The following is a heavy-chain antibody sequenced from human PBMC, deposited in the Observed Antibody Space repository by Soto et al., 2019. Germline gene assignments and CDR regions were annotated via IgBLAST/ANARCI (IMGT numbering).Heavy chain of an antibody. J-gene: IGHJ4*02. CDR3: SYDYRSDY. Sequence: GXSLRLSCAASGFTFSNYWMSWVRQAPGKGLEWVANIKQDGSEKYYVDSVKGRFTISRDNAKNSLYLQMNSLRAEDTAVYYCSYDYRSDYWGQGTLVTVSS. CDR2: IKQDGSEK. CDR1: GFTFSNYW. D-gene: IGHD3-10*01. V-gene: IGHV3-7*01.